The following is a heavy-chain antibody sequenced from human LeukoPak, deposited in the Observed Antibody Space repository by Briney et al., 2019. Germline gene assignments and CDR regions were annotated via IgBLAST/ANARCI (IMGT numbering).Heavy chain of an antibody. CDR3: AKATPIAAAGYFDF. CDR2: IRGGGDST. Sequence: GGSVRLSCAASGFTFSTYPMSWVRQAPGKGLEWVSAIRGGGDSTYYANSVKGRFTISRDNSKNTLYLQMNSLRAEDTAIYYCAKATPIAAAGYFDFWGQGTLVTVSS. V-gene: IGHV3-23*01. J-gene: IGHJ4*02. CDR1: GFTFSTYP. D-gene: IGHD6-13*01.